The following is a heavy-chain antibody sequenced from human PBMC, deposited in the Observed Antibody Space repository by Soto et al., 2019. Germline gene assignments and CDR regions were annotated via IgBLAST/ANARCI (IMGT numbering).Heavy chain of an antibody. J-gene: IGHJ4*02. CDR1: GDSISSGGFF. V-gene: IGHV4-31*03. D-gene: IGHD3-10*01. CDR2: IYYSGST. CDR3: ARATSGSGSYSDY. Sequence: SETLSLTCTVSGDSISSGGFFWSWIRQHPGKGLEWIGCIYYSGSTYYNPSLKSRVTISVDTYKNQFSLKLNSVTAADTAVYYCARATSGSGSYSDYWGQGTLVTVSS.